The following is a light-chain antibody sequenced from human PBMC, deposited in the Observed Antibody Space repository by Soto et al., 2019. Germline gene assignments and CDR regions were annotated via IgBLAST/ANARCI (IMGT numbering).Light chain of an antibody. Sequence: QSALTQPASVSGSPGQSITISCTGTSSDAGSYIFVSWYQQHPGKAPKVMIYEDSKRPSGVSNRFSGSKSGNTASLTISGLQAEDEADYYCCSYASSITYCVFGGGTKVTVL. CDR1: SSDAGSYIF. CDR2: EDS. J-gene: IGLJ3*02. V-gene: IGLV2-23*01. CDR3: CSYASSITYCV.